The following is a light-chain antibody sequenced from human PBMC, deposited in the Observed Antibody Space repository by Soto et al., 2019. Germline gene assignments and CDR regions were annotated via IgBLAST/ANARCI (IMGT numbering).Light chain of an antibody. CDR3: SSYTSSSPVDVV. V-gene: IGLV2-14*01. CDR2: DVS. J-gene: IGLJ2*01. Sequence: QSALTQPASVSGSPGQSSTISCTGTSSDVGGYNYVSWYQQHPGKAPKLMIYDVSNRPSGVSNRFSGSKSGNTASLTISGLQAEDEADYYCSSYTSSSPVDVVLGGGTKLTVL. CDR1: SSDVGGYNY.